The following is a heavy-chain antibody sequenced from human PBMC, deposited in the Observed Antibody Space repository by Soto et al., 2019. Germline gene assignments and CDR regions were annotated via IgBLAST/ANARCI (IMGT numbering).Heavy chain of an antibody. Sequence: HRGSLRLSCAASGFTFSSYAMSWVRQAPGKGLEWVGRTRNRGHGYATEYAASVKGRFTISRDNSKNTAYLQMNSLKTDDTAVYYCTRHDPSGHSDYWGQGTLVTVSS. CDR3: TRHDPSGHSDY. V-gene: IGHV3-73*01. J-gene: IGHJ4*02. CDR2: TRNRGHGYAT. CDR1: GFTFSSYA.